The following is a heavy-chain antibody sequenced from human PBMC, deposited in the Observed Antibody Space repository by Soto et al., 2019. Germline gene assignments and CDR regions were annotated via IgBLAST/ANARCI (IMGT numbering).Heavy chain of an antibody. D-gene: IGHD3-3*01. CDR3: ASALITIFGVGVDYYMDV. Sequence: PSQTLSLTCAISGDSVSSNSAAWNWIRQSPSRGLEWLGRTYYRSKRYNDYAVSVKSRITINPDTSKNQFSLQLNSVTPEDTAVYYCASALITIFGVGVDYYMDVWGKGTTVTVSS. CDR1: GDSVSSNSAA. V-gene: IGHV6-1*01. J-gene: IGHJ6*03. CDR2: TYYRSKRYN.